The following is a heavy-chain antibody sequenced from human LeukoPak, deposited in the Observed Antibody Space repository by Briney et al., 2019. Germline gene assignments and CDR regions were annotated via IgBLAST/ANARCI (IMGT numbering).Heavy chain of an antibody. J-gene: IGHJ4*02. D-gene: IGHD3-10*01. CDR1: GYTFTSYY. V-gene: IGHV1-46*03. CDR2: INPSGGST. Sequence: ASVKVSCKASGYTFTSYYMHWVRQAPGQGLEWMGFINPSGGSTSYAQKFQGRVTMTRDTSTSTVYMELTSHRSEDTAMYYCTRNADSGLDYWGQGTLVTVSS. CDR3: TRNADSGLDY.